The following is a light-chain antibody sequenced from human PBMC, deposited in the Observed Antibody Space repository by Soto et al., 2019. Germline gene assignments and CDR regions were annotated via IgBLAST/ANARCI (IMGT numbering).Light chain of an antibody. CDR3: AAWDASLSGHV. V-gene: IGLV1-40*01. Sequence: QSVLTQPASVSGAPGQTVSISCTGTTSNLGAGYDVHWYQHLPGTAPTIPIFDNTNRPSGVPDRFSGSKSGTSASLAISGLRSEDEADYYCAAWDASLSGHVFGAGTKVTVL. J-gene: IGLJ1*01. CDR1: TSNLGAGYD. CDR2: DNT.